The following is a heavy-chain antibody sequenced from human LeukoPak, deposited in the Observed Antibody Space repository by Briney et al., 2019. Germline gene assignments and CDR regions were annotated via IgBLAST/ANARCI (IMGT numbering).Heavy chain of an antibody. V-gene: IGHV1-69*13. CDR3: ARASQYYDFWSGYSPFDY. D-gene: IGHD3-3*01. CDR2: IIPMFGTA. J-gene: IGHJ4*02. Sequence: SVKVSCKASGGTFSSYAISWVRQAPGQGLEWVGGIIPMFGTANYAQKFQGRVTITAGESTSTAYMELSSLRSEDTAEYYCARASQYYDFWSGYSPFDYWGQGTLVTVSS. CDR1: GGTFSSYA.